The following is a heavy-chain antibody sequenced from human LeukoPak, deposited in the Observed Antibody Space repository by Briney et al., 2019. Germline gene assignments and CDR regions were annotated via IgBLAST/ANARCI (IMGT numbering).Heavy chain of an antibody. V-gene: IGHV4-59*01. D-gene: IGHD5-24*01. CDR1: GGSISSYY. J-gene: IGHJ4*02. Sequence: LETLSLTCTVSGGSISSYYWSWIRPPPGKGLVWIGYISYSGSTNYNPSLKSRVTISVDTSKNQFSLKVSSVTAADTAVYYCARGGMKMAYYFDYWGQGTLVTVSS. CDR3: ARGGMKMAYYFDY. CDR2: ISYSGST.